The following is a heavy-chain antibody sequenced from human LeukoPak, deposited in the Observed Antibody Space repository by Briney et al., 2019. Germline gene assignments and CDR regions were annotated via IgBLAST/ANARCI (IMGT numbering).Heavy chain of an antibody. D-gene: IGHD2-2*01. J-gene: IGHJ3*02. V-gene: IGHV3-23*01. CDR2: ISGSGGST. CDR3: AKDIVVVPAAMGGNAFDI. CDR1: GFTFSSYA. Sequence: PGGSLRLSCAASGFTFSSYAMSWVRQAPGKGLEWVSAISGSGGSTYYADSVKGRFTISRDNSMNTLYLQMNSLRAEDTAVYYCAKDIVVVPAAMGGNAFDIWGQVTMVTVSS.